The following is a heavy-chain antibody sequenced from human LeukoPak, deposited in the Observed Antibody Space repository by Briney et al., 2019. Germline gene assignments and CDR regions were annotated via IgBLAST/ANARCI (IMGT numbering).Heavy chain of an antibody. CDR2: IYYSGST. V-gene: IGHV4-59*02. CDR3: ARHSSSWYSGFEH. J-gene: IGHJ4*02. D-gene: IGHD6-13*01. CDR1: GGSVSSNY. Sequence: PSETLSLTCTVSGGSVSSNYWSWIRQPPGKGLEWIGYIYYSGSTYYNPSLKSRVTIAVDTSKNQFSLSLTSVTAADRAVCYCARHSSSWYSGFEHWGQGTLVTVSS.